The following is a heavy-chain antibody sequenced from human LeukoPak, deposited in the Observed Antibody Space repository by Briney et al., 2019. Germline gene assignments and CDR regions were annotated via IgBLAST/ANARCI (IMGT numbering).Heavy chain of an antibody. CDR2: TYYRSKWYN. CDR1: VDSLSSNSAA. V-gene: IGHV6-1*01. J-gene: IGHJ4*02. CDR3: ARENGDFPHFDY. D-gene: IGHD4-17*01. Sequence: SQTLSLTCAISVDSLSSNSAAWHWLRQSPSRGLECLGRTYYRSKWYNDYAVSVKSRISINPDTSKKQFSLQLNSVTPEDTAVYYCARENGDFPHFDYWGQGTLVTVSS.